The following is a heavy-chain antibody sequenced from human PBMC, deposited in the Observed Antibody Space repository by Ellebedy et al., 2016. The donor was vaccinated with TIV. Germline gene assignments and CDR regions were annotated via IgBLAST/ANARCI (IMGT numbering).Heavy chain of an antibody. CDR3: AKDLGFAMDV. CDR1: GFIFNNYN. D-gene: IGHD7-27*01. J-gene: IGHJ6*02. Sequence: GESLKISCAASGFIFNNYNLHWVRQAPGKGLAWVAIAHNDETYKFYADSAKGRFTVSRDNSGNTAYLHMSSLRVEDTAVYYCAKDLGFAMDVWGQGTTVTVSS. CDR2: AHNDETYK. V-gene: IGHV3-30*02.